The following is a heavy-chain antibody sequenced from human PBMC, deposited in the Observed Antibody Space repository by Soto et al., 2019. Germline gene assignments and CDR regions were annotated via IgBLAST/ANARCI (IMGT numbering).Heavy chain of an antibody. CDR2: INSDGSST. J-gene: IGHJ3*02. Sequence: GGSLRLSCAASGFTFSSYWMHWVRQAPGKGLVWVSRINSDGSSTSYADSVKGRFTISRDNAKNTLYLQMNSLRAEDTAVYYCASILAPRIRYGSGSPWEDDAFDIWGQGTMVTVSS. V-gene: IGHV3-74*01. CDR1: GFTFSSYW. D-gene: IGHD3-10*01. CDR3: ASILAPRIRYGSGSPWEDDAFDI.